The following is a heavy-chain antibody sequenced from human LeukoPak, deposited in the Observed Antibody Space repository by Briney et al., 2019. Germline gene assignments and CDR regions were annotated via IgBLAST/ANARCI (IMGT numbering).Heavy chain of an antibody. CDR3: ARHPPGSRYAFDI. CDR1: GDSITTSYY. CDR2: IYHSGTT. V-gene: IGHV4-38-2*02. Sequence: SETLSLTCSVSGDSITTSYYWTWIRQPPGKGLEWIGSIYHSGTTYYNPSLKSRVTIFVDMSKNHFSLRLNSVTAADTAVYHCARHPPGSRYAFDIWGQGTMVTVSS. J-gene: IGHJ3*02.